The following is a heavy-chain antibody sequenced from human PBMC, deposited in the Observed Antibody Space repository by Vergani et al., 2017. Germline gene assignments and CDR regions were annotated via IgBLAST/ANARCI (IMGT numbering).Heavy chain of an antibody. CDR2: IHYSENT. J-gene: IGHJ5*02. CDR1: FDSIRNLY. D-gene: IGHD6-19*01. Sequence: QVQLQESGPGPVKSSETLSLTCSVSFDSIRNLYCNWIRQPPGKGLEWIGSIHYSENTNYNPSLKTRVTISVDTSKNQFSLTLTSVTVADTAVYYCASDTHSGQRADRWGQGILVTVTS. CDR3: ASDTHSGQRADR. V-gene: IGHV4-59*11.